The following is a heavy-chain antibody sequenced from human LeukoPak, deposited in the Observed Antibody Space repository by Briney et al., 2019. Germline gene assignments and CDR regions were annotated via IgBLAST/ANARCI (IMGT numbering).Heavy chain of an antibody. CDR3: ARVGWNFFDY. CDR1: GGSISSYY. V-gene: IGHV4-59*01. J-gene: IGHJ4*02. D-gene: IGHD1-7*01. Sequence: SETLSLTCTVSGGSISSYYWGWIRQPPGKGLEWIGYIYHSGSTNYNPSLKSRVTISVDTSKNQFSLKLRSVTAADTAVYYCARVGWNFFDYWGQGTLVTVSS. CDR2: IYHSGST.